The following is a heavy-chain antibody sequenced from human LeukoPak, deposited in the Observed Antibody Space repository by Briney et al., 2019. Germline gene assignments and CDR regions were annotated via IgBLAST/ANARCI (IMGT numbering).Heavy chain of an antibody. J-gene: IGHJ4*02. CDR2: IYYSGST. D-gene: IGHD1-26*01. CDR1: GGSISTSAYY. V-gene: IGHV4-61*08. Sequence: SETLSLTCIVSGGSISTSAYYWSWIRQPPGKGLEWIGYIYYSGSTNYNPSLKSRVTVSVDTSKNQCSLKLSSVTAADTAVYYCARGGSYYAYWGQGTLVTVSS. CDR3: ARGGSYYAY.